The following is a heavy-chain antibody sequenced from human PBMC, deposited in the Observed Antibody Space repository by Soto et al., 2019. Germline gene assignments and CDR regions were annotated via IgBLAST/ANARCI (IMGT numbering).Heavy chain of an antibody. CDR1: GDSIHNYY. J-gene: IGHJ6*02. CDR2: IYDSGST. Sequence: SETLSLTCTVSGDSIHNYYWTWIRQPPGKGLEWIGYIYDSGSTSYNPSLKSRLTMSVDTSKNQFSLKLKSVTAADTAVYYCAPGTKYYYQGMDVWGQGTTVTVSS. CDR3: APGTKYYYQGMDV. V-gene: IGHV4-59*01.